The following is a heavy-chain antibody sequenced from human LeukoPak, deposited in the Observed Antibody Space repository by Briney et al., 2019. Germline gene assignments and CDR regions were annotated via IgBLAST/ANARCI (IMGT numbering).Heavy chain of an antibody. CDR1: GYTFTDDY. V-gene: IGHV1-2*02. CDR2: INPNSGDT. Sequence: ASVKVSCKASGYTFTDDYIHWVRQAPGQGLEWMGWINPNSGDTRNAQKFQGRVTMTRDTSISTSYMDLSSLTSDDTAVYYCARRAGGFQGPNYGVDVWGQGTTVTVSS. D-gene: IGHD3-10*01. CDR3: ARRAGGFQGPNYGVDV. J-gene: IGHJ6*02.